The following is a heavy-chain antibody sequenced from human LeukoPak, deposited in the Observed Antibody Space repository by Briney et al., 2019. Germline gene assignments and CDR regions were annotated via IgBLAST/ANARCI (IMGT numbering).Heavy chain of an antibody. Sequence: GGSLRLSCAASGFTFSSNSMNWVRQAPGKGLEWVSLISSGSTYIYYADSVKGRFTISRDDAKQSLYLQMHSLRAEDTAMYFCATSSGYYSSYSFDIWGRGTVVTVSS. V-gene: IGHV3-21*01. CDR2: ISSGSTYI. CDR1: GFTFSSNS. D-gene: IGHD3-3*01. J-gene: IGHJ3*02. CDR3: ATSSGYYSSYSFDI.